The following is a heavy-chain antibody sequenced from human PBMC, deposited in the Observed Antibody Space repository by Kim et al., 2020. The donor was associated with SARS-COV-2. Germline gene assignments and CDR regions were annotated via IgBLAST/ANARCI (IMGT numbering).Heavy chain of an antibody. V-gene: IGHV3-21*01. CDR2: I. Sequence: ITDATPRKGRFTISRDNAKNSLYLQMSSLRAEDTAVYYCAYSSSSPYFDYWGQGTLVTVSS. D-gene: IGHD6-6*01. J-gene: IGHJ4*02. CDR3: AYSSSSPYFDY.